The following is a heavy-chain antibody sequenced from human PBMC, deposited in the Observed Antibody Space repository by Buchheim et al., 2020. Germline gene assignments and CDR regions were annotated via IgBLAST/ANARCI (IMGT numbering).Heavy chain of an antibody. J-gene: IGHJ6*02. V-gene: IGHV3-23*01. CDR1: GFTFNSYG. D-gene: IGHD1-26*01. CDR2: IIGSGATT. CDR3: AKGAVSGSSSYHGMDV. Sequence: EVQLLESGGGLVQAGGSLRLSCSASGFTFNSYGMNWVRQAPGKGLEWVSVIIGSGATTYYTDSVMGRFTISRDNSKKTLYLQMNSLRAEDTAIYYCAKGAVSGSSSYHGMDVWGQGTT.